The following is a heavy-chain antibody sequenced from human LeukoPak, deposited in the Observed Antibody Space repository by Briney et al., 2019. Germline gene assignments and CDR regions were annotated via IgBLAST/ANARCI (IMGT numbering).Heavy chain of an antibody. Sequence: GGSLRLSCAASGFTFSGSAMHWVRQASGKGLEWVGRIRSKANSYATAYAASVKGRFTISRDDSKNTAYLQMNSLKTEDTAVYYCTIAVAGMVIGYWGQGTLVTVSS. CDR3: TIAVAGMVIGY. D-gene: IGHD6-19*01. CDR1: GFTFSGSA. J-gene: IGHJ4*02. V-gene: IGHV3-73*01. CDR2: IRSKANSYAT.